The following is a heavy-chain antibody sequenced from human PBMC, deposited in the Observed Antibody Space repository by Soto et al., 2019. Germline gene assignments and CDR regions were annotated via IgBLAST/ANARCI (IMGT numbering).Heavy chain of an antibody. CDR3: ARDGTATTDCAFDS. CDR2: ISSSGSTI. Sequence: GSLRLSCAASGFTFSDYYMSWIRQAPGKGLEWVSYISSSGSTIYYADSVKGRFTISRDNAKNSLYLQMNSLRAEDTAVYYCARDGTATTDCAFDSWGQGIMVTVSS. CDR1: GFTFSDYY. V-gene: IGHV3-11*01. D-gene: IGHD4-17*01. J-gene: IGHJ3*02.